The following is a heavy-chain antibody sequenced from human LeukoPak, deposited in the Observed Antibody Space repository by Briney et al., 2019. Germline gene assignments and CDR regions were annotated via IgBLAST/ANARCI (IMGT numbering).Heavy chain of an antibody. V-gene: IGHV3-21*04. D-gene: IGHD4-17*01. CDR1: GFTFSSYS. J-gene: IGHJ4*02. CDR2: ISSSSSYI. CDR3: AKADLFNYGRRGYYFDY. Sequence: GGSLRLSCAASGFTFSSYSMNWVRQAPGKGLEWVSSISSSSSYIYYADSVKGRFTISRDNSKNTLYLQMNSLRAEDTAVYYCAKADLFNYGRRGYYFDYWGQGTLVTVSS.